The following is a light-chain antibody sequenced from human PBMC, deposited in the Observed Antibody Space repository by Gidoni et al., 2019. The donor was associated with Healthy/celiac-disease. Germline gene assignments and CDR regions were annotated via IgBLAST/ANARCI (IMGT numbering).Light chain of an antibody. Sequence: QSVLTQPPSASGTPGQRVTSSCSGSSSNIGRNYVYGYQQLPGTAPKLLIYSNNQRPSGVPDRFSGSKSGTSASLAISGLRSEDEADYYCAAWDDSLSGVVFGGGTKLTVL. CDR1: SSNIGRNY. CDR2: SNN. CDR3: AAWDDSLSGVV. J-gene: IGLJ2*01. V-gene: IGLV1-47*02.